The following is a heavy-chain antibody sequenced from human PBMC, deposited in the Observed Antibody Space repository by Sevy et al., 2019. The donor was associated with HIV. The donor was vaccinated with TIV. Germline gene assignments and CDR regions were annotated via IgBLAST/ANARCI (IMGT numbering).Heavy chain of an antibody. J-gene: IGHJ6*03. CDR1: GYTFTGYY. D-gene: IGHD4-17*01. CDR3: ARGPMTTVVNYYMDV. Sequence: ASVKVSCKASGYTFTGYYMHWVRQAPGQGLEWMGWINPNSGGTNYAQKFQGRVTMTRDTSIITAYMELTRLRSDDTAVYYCARGPMTTVVNYYMDVWGKGTTVTVSS. CDR2: INPNSGGT. V-gene: IGHV1-2*02.